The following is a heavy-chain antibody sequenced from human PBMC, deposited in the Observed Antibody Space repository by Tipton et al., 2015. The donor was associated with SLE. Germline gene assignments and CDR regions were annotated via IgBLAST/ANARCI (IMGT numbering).Heavy chain of an antibody. J-gene: IGHJ4*02. CDR1: GYTFTSYY. CDR2: INPSAGST. CDR3: ARDGSSSSYFDY. Sequence: QVQLVQSGAEVKKPGASVKVSCKASGYTFTSYYMHWVRRAPGQGLEWMGVINPSAGSTSYTQKFQGRVIMTRDTSTRTAYMELSSLRSEDTAVYYCARDGSSSSYFDYWGQGTLVTVSS. D-gene: IGHD6-13*01. V-gene: IGHV1-46*01.